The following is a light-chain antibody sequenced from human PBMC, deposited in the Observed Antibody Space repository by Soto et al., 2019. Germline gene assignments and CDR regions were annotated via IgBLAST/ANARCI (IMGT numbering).Light chain of an antibody. V-gene: IGKV3-20*01. CDR3: QQYGSSPPFT. CDR2: GAS. Sequence: EIVLTQSPGTLSLSPGERATLSCRASQSVSSTYLAWYQQKPGQAPRLLIYGASNRATGIPDRFSGGGSGTDFTLIISRLEPEDFAVYYCQQYGSSPPFTFGPGTTVEIK. J-gene: IGKJ3*01. CDR1: QSVSSTY.